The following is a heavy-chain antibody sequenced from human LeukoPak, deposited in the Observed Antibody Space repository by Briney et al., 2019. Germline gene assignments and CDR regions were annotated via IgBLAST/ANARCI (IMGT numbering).Heavy chain of an antibody. D-gene: IGHD1-1*01. Sequence: PGGSLRLSCAASGFTFNNYWIHWVRQVPGKGLVWVSRINNDGSSASYVDSVKGRFTISRDNAKNTLFLQMNSLRAEDTAVYYWERGGTGHGRAVGGKGTRVTVSS. J-gene: IGHJ6*04. V-gene: IGHV3-74*01. CDR3: ERGGTGHGRAV. CDR2: INNDGSSA. CDR1: GFTFNNYW.